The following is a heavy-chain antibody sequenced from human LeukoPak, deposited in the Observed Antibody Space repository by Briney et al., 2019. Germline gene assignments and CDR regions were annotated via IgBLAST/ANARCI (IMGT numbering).Heavy chain of an antibody. D-gene: IGHD5-18*01. V-gene: IGHV3-66*01. J-gene: IGHJ4*02. Sequence: GGPLRLSCAASGFTVSSNYMSWVRQAPGKGLEWVSIIYSGGGTYYADSVKGRFTISRDNSKNTLYLQMNSLRAEDTAVYYCARDQDPAMTDWGQGTLVTVSS. CDR1: GFTVSSNY. CDR3: ARDQDPAMTD. CDR2: IYSGGGT.